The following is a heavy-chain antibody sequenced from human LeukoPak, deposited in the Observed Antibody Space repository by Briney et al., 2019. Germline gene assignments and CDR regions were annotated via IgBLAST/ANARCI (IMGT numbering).Heavy chain of an antibody. CDR3: AKDGEDIVVVVAAPHAYYSYYIDV. J-gene: IGHJ6*03. V-gene: IGHV3-30*18. CDR2: ISYDGSNK. D-gene: IGHD2-15*01. Sequence: GGSLRLSCAASGFTFSSYGMHWVRQAPGKGLEWVAVISYDGSNKNYADSVKGRFTITRDNSNNTLYLQLNSLRAEDTAVYYCAKDGEDIVVVVAAPHAYYSYYIDVWGKGTTVTISS. CDR1: GFTFSSYG.